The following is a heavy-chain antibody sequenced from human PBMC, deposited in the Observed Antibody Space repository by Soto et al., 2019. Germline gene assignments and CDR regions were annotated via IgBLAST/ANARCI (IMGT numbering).Heavy chain of an antibody. D-gene: IGHD2-15*01. CDR3: ARHRYCSGGSCYHLDNWFDP. CDR2: MHYSGGT. Sequence: ASETLSLTCTVSGGSISTSGYSWGWIRQPPGKGLEWIGSMHYSGGTYNNPSLKSRVTMSVDTSKNHFSLKLGSATAADTAVYYCARHRYCSGGSCYHLDNWFDPWGQGTLVTVPQ. V-gene: IGHV4-39*01. CDR1: GGSISTSGYS. J-gene: IGHJ5*02.